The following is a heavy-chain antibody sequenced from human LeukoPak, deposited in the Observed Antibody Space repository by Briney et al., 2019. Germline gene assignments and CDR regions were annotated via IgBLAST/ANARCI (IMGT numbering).Heavy chain of an antibody. CDR1: GYTFTVYY. CDR2: INPNSGGT. J-gene: IGHJ6*02. CDR3: ARGVAGAGMGGEYYYYYYGMDV. V-gene: IGHV1-2*02. Sequence: ASVKVSCTASGYTFTVYYMHWVRQAPGQGLELMGWINPNSGGTNYSQKFQGRVTMTRDTSTSTAYMELSRLRSDATAVYYCARGVAGAGMGGEYYYYYYGMDVWGQGTTVTVSS. D-gene: IGHD6-13*01.